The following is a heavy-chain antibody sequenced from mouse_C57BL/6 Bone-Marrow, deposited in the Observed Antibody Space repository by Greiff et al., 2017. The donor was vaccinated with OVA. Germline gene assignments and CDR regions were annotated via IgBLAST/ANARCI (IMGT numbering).Heavy chain of an antibody. Sequence: EVKVVESGGDLVKPGGSLKLSCAASGFTFSSYGMSWVRQTPDKRLEWVATISSGGSYNYYPDSVKGRFTIARDNAKNTLYLQMSSLKSEDTAMYYCARHDGYYVFAYWGQGTLVTVSA. J-gene: IGHJ3*01. V-gene: IGHV5-6*01. CDR3: ARHDGYYVFAY. CDR2: ISSGGSYN. CDR1: GFTFSSYG. D-gene: IGHD2-3*01.